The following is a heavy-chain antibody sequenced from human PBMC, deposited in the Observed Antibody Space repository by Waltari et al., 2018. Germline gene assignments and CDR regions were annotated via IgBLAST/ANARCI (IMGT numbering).Heavy chain of an antibody. CDR1: GDSINNYY. Sequence: GQLQESGPGLVKPSETLSLTCAVSGDSINNYYWNWIRQPPGKELEWIGYIAYNGRTNYNPSLKSRVTISVDTSKTQFSLKLTSVTAADTAVYYCGRSYDFWSGYALDYWGPGSLVTVSS. CDR3: GRSYDFWSGYALDY. D-gene: IGHD3-3*01. J-gene: IGHJ4*02. CDR2: IAYNGRT. V-gene: IGHV4-59*01.